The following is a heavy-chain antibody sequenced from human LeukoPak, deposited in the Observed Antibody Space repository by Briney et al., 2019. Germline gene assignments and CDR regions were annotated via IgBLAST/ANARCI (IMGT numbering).Heavy chain of an antibody. CDR2: IYYSGST. Sequence: PSETLSLTCTVSGGSISSYYWSWIRQPPGKGLEWIGSIYYSGSTYYNPSLKSRVTISVDTSKNQFSLKLSSVTAADTAVYYCAISYGSGSYENWFDPWGQGTLVTVSS. CDR1: GGSISSYY. V-gene: IGHV4-59*04. D-gene: IGHD3-10*01. J-gene: IGHJ5*02. CDR3: AISYGSGSYENWFDP.